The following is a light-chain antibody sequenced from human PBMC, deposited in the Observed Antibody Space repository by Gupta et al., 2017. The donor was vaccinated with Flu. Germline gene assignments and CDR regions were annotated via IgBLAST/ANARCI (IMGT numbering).Light chain of an antibody. Sequence: SITISCTGTISELGSYIRVYWYQQNPAKAPQLIYYEGSELPAGVSNRFSASKSGTTASLTISGLQAEDEADYYCCSYAGSYTYVFGTGTKVTVL. CDR2: EGS. V-gene: IGLV2-23*01. CDR1: ISELGSYIR. J-gene: IGLJ1*01. CDR3: CSYAGSYTYV.